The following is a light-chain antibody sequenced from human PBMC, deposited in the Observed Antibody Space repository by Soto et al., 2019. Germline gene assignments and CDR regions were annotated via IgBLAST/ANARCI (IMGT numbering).Light chain of an antibody. J-gene: IGKJ3*01. CDR2: AAS. CDR1: QGISSY. Sequence: DIQLTQSPSFLSASVGDRVTITCRASQGISSYLAWYQQKPGKAPKLLIYAASTLQSGVPSRFSGSGSGTEFTLTISSLQSEDFATYYCQQLNSYPFTFGPWTKVDI. V-gene: IGKV1-9*01. CDR3: QQLNSYPFT.